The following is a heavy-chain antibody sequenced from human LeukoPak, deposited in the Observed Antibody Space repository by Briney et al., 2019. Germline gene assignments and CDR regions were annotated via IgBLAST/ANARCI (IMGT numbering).Heavy chain of an antibody. V-gene: IGHV1-24*01. CDR1: GYTLIEFS. D-gene: IGHD6-25*01. CDR2: FDHKDGET. CDR3: ATSGSDSSGYCYYMEG. Sequence: GASVKVSCKVSGYTLIEFSMHWLGQAPGKGVEGMGGFDHKDGETIYAQEFQVRVTMTEHTSTDTAYMELRSLRSEDTAVCYCATSGSDSSGYCYYMEGWCEGATVTVCS. J-gene: IGHJ6*03.